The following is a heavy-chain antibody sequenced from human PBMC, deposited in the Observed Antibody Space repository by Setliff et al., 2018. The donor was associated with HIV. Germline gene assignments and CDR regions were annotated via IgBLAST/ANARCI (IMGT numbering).Heavy chain of an antibody. CDR3: AREGSPIYYFDY. CDR2: INVNSGGT. J-gene: IGHJ4*02. CDR1: GYLFTGYY. V-gene: IGHV1-2*02. D-gene: IGHD3-10*01. Sequence: ASVKVSCKASGYLFTGYYMHWVRQAPGQGLEWMGWINVNSGGTKYAQKFQGRVNMTRDTSISTAYMEVSSLRSDDTAVYYCAREGSPIYYFDYWSQGTLVTVSS.